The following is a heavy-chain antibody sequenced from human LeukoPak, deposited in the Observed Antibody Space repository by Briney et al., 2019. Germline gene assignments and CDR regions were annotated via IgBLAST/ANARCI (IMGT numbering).Heavy chain of an antibody. D-gene: IGHD6-13*01. V-gene: IGHV4-59*08. J-gene: IGHJ4*02. CDR1: GGSISSYY. CDR3: ARQGGYIAPLAL. Sequence: PSETLSLTCTVSGGSISSYYCSWIRQPPGKGLEWIGYISYSGNTNYNPSLKSRVTLSVDTSKNQFSLKLTSVTAADTAVYYCARQGGYIAPLALWGQGTLVTVSA. CDR2: ISYSGNT.